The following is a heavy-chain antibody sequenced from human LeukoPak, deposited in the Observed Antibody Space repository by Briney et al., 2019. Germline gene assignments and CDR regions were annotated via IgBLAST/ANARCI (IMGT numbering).Heavy chain of an antibody. CDR3: ASGIILTGYPHYYYYGMDV. Sequence: GGSLRLSCAASGFTVSSNYMSWVRQAPGKGLEWVSVIYSGGSTYYADSVKGRFTISRDNSKNTLYLQMNSLRAEDTAVYYCASGIILTGYPHYYYYGMDVWGQGTTVTVSS. CDR2: IYSGGST. D-gene: IGHD3-9*01. V-gene: IGHV3-66*01. J-gene: IGHJ6*02. CDR1: GFTVSSNY.